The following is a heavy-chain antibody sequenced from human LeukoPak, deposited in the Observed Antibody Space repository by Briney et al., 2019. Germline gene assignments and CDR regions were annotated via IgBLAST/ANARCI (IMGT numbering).Heavy chain of an antibody. Sequence: GGSLRLSCAASGFTFRSYWMDWVRQAPGKGLEWVANIKQDGSEVYYVDSVKGRFTISRDNAKNSLYLQMNSLRAEDMAVYYCVKRWTGTTIGQQDYWGQGTLVTVSS. CDR2: IKQDGSEV. J-gene: IGHJ4*02. CDR3: VKRWTGTTIGQQDY. V-gene: IGHV3-7*01. CDR1: GFTFRSYW. D-gene: IGHD1-1*01.